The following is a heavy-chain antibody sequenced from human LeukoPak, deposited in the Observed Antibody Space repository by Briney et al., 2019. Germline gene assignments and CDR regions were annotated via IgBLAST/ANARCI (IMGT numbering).Heavy chain of an antibody. CDR1: GYTFTTHG. V-gene: IGHV1-18*01. CDR3: ARDWPTVITDY. D-gene: IGHD4-11*01. CDR2: ISTSKGGT. J-gene: IGHJ4*02. Sequence: ASVKVSCKTSGYTFTTHGISWVRQAPGQGLEWMGWISTSKGGTNYAQKFRGRLTMTTDRSTSTAYMELRSLSSDDTAVYYCARDWPTVITDYWGQGTLVTVSS.